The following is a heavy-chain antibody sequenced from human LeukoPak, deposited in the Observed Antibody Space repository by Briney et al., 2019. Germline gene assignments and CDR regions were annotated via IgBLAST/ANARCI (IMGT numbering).Heavy chain of an antibody. CDR1: GFTFSSYW. Sequence: GSLRLSCAASGFTFSSYWMSWVRQASGKGLGWVANIKQDGSEKYYVDSVKGRFTISRDNAKNSLYLQMNSLRAEDTAVYYCARAGGSGYDDYWGQGTLVTVSS. CDR2: IKQDGSEK. V-gene: IGHV3-7*01. J-gene: IGHJ4*02. CDR3: ARAGGSGYDDY. D-gene: IGHD5-12*01.